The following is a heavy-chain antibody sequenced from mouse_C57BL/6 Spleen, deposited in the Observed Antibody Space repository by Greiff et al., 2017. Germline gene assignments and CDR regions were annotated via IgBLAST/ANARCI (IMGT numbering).Heavy chain of an antibody. J-gene: IGHJ4*01. CDR2: IYPGGGYT. CDR3: ARGGGGYAMDY. Sequence: QVQLQQSGAELVRPGTSVKMSCKASGYTFTNYWIGWAKQRPGHGLEWIGDIYPGGGYTNYNEKCKGKATLTADKSSSTAYMQFSSLTSEDSAIYYCARGGGGYAMDYWGQGTSVTVSS. CDR1: GYTFTNYW. D-gene: IGHD1-1*02. V-gene: IGHV1-63*01.